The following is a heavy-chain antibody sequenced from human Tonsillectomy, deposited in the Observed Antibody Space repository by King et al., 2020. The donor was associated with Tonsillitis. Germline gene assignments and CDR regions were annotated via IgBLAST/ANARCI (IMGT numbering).Heavy chain of an antibody. D-gene: IGHD5-12*01. J-gene: IGHJ3*01. CDR1: GFTFSSYA. CDR2: ISGSGGST. V-gene: IGHV3-23*04. CDR3: AKDKVATMPRDAFDF. Sequence: VQLVESGGGLVQPGGSLRLSCAASGFTFSSYAMSWVRQAPGKGLEWVSGISGSGGSTYSADHVKGRFTITRDNSKNTLYLQMNSLRAEDTAIYYCAKDKVATMPRDAFDFWGQGTMVTVSS.